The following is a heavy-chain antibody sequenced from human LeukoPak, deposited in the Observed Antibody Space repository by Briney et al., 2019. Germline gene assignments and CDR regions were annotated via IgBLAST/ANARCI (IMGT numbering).Heavy chain of an antibody. V-gene: IGHV3-74*01. D-gene: IGHD1-26*01. J-gene: IGHJ4*02. CDR1: GFTFSSYW. CDR3: ARGYIGPVY. CDR2: IDNDGSSA. Sequence: GGSLRLSCAASGFTFSSYWMHWVRQAPGKGLVWVSRIDNDGSSATYADSVKGRFTISRDNAKNTLYLQMNSLGAEDTALYYCARGYIGPVYWGQGTLVTVSS.